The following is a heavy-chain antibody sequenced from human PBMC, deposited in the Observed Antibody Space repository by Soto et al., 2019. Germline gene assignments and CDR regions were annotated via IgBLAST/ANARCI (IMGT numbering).Heavy chain of an antibody. J-gene: IGHJ5*02. CDR3: ASLRMVRGVIT. Sequence: SETLSLTCTVSGGSFSSGGYCCSCFRKPRGKGLECIRNIYYTRSTNYNPSLKSRVTISVDTSKNQFSLKLTSVTAAVKAVYYCASLRMVRGVITWGQGTLVTVSS. CDR2: IYYTRST. V-gene: IGHV4-61*08. D-gene: IGHD3-10*01. CDR1: GGSFSSGGYC.